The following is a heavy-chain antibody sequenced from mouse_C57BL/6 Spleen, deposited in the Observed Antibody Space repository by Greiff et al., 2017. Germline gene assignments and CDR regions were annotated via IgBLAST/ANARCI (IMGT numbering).Heavy chain of an antibody. V-gene: IGHV1-15*01. CDR1: GYTFTDYE. Sequence: VQLQQSGAELVRPGASVTLSCKASGYTFTDYEMHWVKQTPVHGLEWIGAIDPETGGTAYNQKFKGKAILTADKSSSTAYMGLRSLTSEDSAVYYCTRSPPTYYYGSSYHFDYWGQGTTLTVSS. CDR2: IDPETGGT. J-gene: IGHJ2*01. D-gene: IGHD1-1*01. CDR3: TRSPPTYYYGSSYHFDY.